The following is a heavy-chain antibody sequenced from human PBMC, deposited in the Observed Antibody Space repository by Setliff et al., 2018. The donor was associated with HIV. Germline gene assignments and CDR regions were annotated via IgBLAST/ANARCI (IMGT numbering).Heavy chain of an antibody. Sequence: SETLSLTCTVSGASMSSGDYYWSWIRPPPGKGLEWSWYIYYSGNSYYNPSLKSRVTLSVDTSKNQFSLKVNSVTAADTAVYYCGREVNIPVRGITDDAFDIWGQGTMVTVSS. CDR1: GASMSSGDYY. D-gene: IGHD3-10*02. J-gene: IGHJ3*02. CDR3: GREVNIPVRGITDDAFDI. CDR2: IYYSGNS. V-gene: IGHV4-30-4*08.